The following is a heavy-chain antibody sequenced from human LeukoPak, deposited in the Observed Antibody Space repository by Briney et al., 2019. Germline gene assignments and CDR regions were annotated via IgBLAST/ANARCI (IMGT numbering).Heavy chain of an antibody. CDR2: INPNSGGT. J-gene: IGHJ4*02. D-gene: IGHD3-22*01. CDR3: ARHYYDSSGSNFDY. Sequence: GASVKVSCKASGGTFSSYAFSWVRQAPGQGLEWMGWINPNSGGTNYAQKFQGRVTMTRDTSISTAYMELSRLRSDDTAVYYCARHYYDSSGSNFDYWGQGTLVTVSS. V-gene: IGHV1-2*02. CDR1: GGTFSSYA.